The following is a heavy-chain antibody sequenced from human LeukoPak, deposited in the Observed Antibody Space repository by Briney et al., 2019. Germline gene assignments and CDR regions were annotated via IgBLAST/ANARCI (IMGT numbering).Heavy chain of an antibody. Sequence: TSETLSLTCTVSGGSIRRYYWSWIRQPPGKGLEWIGYIYYSGSTNYNPSLKSRVTISVETSKNQFSLKLSSVTAADTAVYYCARSGVVDLDYWGQGTLVTVSS. D-gene: IGHD3-22*01. V-gene: IGHV4-59*08. CDR2: IYYSGST. CDR1: GGSIRRYY. CDR3: ARSGVVDLDY. J-gene: IGHJ4*02.